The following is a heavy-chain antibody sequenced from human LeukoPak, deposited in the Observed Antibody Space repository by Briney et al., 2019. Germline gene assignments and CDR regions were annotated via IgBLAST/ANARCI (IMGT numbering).Heavy chain of an antibody. J-gene: IGHJ3*02. CDR3: ARVGYGDYVGAFDI. D-gene: IGHD4-17*01. V-gene: IGHV3-23*01. Sequence: PGGSLRLSCAASGFTFSSYAMSWVRQAPGKGLEWVSAISGSGGSTYYADSVKGRFTISRDDSKNTLYLQMNSLRAEDTAVYYCARVGYGDYVGAFDIWGQGTMVTVSS. CDR1: GFTFSSYA. CDR2: ISGSGGST.